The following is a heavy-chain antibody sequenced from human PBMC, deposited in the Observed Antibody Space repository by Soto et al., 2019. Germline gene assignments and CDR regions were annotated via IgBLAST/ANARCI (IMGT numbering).Heavy chain of an antibody. V-gene: IGHV1-24*01. J-gene: IGHJ4*02. Sequence: ASVKVSCKVSGYTLTELSMYWVRQAPGKGLEWMGGFDPEDGETIYAQKFQGRVTMTEDTSTDTAYMELSSLRSEDTAVYYCATGPQRDYYDSSGYYGYWGQGTLVTVSS. D-gene: IGHD3-22*01. CDR1: GYTLTELS. CDR3: ATGPQRDYYDSSGYYGY. CDR2: FDPEDGET.